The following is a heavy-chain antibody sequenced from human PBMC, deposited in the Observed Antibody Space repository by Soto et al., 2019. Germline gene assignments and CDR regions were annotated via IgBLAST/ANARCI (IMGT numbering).Heavy chain of an antibody. Sequence: QVQLVQSGAEVKKPGASVKVSCKASGYTFTSYDINWVRQATGQGLEWMGWMNPNSGNTGYAQKFQGGVSMTRKTSISTGYMELSSLGSEGTAVYYWARGGGILTGYLIDYWGQGTLVTVSS. CDR1: GYTFTSYD. V-gene: IGHV1-8*01. J-gene: IGHJ4*02. D-gene: IGHD3-9*01. CDR2: MNPNSGNT. CDR3: ARGGGILTGYLIDY.